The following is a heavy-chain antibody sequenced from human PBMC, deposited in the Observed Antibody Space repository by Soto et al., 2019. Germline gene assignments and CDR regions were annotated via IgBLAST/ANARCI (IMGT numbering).Heavy chain of an antibody. CDR1: GGSISSYY. D-gene: IGHD3-3*01. J-gene: IGHJ5*02. CDR2: IYYSGST. Sequence: SETLSLTCTVSGGSISSYYWSWIRQPPGKGLEWIGYIYYSGSTNYNPSLKSRVTISVDTSKNQFSLKLSSVTAADTAVYYCARAYYDFWSGYLNWFDPWGQGTLVTVSS. CDR3: ARAYYDFWSGYLNWFDP. V-gene: IGHV4-59*01.